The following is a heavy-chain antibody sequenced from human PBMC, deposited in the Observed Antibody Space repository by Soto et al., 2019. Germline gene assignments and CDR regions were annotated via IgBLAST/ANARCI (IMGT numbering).Heavy chain of an antibody. CDR1: GSTFSDYA. J-gene: IGHJ6*02. D-gene: IGHD3-10*01. V-gene: IGHV3-23*01. Sequence: GGSLRLSCLASGSTFSDYAMTWVRHVPGRGLEWVASLDGAGGSTYYADSVRGRFTISRDHSQNTLFLQMKRLTVDDTAIYYCAAPRDEYGSGVSWFTYGMDIWGQGTTVTVSS. CDR2: LDGAGGST. CDR3: AAPRDEYGSGVSWFTYGMDI.